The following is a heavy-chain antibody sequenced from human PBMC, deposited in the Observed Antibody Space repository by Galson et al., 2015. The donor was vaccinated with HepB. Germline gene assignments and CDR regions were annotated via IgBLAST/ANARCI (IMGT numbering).Heavy chain of an antibody. J-gene: IGHJ1*01. Sequence: SLRLPCAASGFTFSSYGMHWVRQAPGKGLEWVAFIRYDGSNKYYADSVKGRFTISRDNSKNTLYLQMNSLRAEDTAVYYCAKAGRMVTTEEYFQHWGQGTLVTVSS. CDR1: GFTFSSYG. D-gene: IGHD4-17*01. CDR2: IRYDGSNK. CDR3: AKAGRMVTTEEYFQH. V-gene: IGHV3-30*02.